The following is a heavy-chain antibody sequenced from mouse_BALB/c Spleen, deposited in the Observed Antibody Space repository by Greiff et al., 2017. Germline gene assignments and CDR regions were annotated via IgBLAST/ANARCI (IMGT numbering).Heavy chain of an antibody. Sequence: QVQLQQSGAELARPGASVKLSCKASGYTFTSYWMQWVKQRPGQGLEWIGAIYPGDGDTRYTQKFKGKATLTADKSSSTAYMQLSSLASEDSAVYYCARAGYEDYWGQGTTLTVSS. CDR2: IYPGDGDT. V-gene: IGHV1-87*01. CDR3: ARAGYEDY. CDR1: GYTFTSYW. J-gene: IGHJ2*01. D-gene: IGHD2-14*01.